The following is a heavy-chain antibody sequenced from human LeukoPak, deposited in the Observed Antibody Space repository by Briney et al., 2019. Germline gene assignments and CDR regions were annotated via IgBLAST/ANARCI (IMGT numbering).Heavy chain of an antibody. CDR2: ISISGVTK. J-gene: IGHJ4*01. CDR1: GSTFTTYT. Sequence: QPGGSLRLSCAASGSTFTTYTMNWVRQAPGKGLEWLSYISISGVTKYYADSVKGRFTISRDNAESSLYLQMNSLRDEDSAVYYCARGPAAAIDYWGQGTLVTVSS. V-gene: IGHV3-48*02. CDR3: ARGPAAAIDY. D-gene: IGHD2-2*01.